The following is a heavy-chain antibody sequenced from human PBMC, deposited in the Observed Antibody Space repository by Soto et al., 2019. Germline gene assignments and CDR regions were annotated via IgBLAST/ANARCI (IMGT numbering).Heavy chain of an antibody. Sequence: GGSLRLSCAASGFTFSSYAMHWVRQAPGKGLEWVAVISYDGSNKYYADSVKGQFTISRDNSKNTLYLQMNSLRTEDTVVYYCARDDEGGSDCDLGYWGQGTLVTVSS. CDR1: GFTFSSYA. D-gene: IGHD3-10*01. CDR3: ARDDEGGSDCDLGY. V-gene: IGHV3-30-3*01. J-gene: IGHJ4*02. CDR2: ISYDGSNK.